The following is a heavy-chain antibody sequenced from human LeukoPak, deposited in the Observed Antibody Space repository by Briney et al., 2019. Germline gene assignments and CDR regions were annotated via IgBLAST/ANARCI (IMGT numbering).Heavy chain of an antibody. CDR3: ARDFGYSGSYRYFDY. CDR2: IITIFGTA. Sequence: SVKVSCTASGGTFSSYAISWVRQAPGQGLEWMGGIITIFGTANYAQKFQGRVTITADESTSTAYMELSSLRSEDTAVYYCARDFGYSGSYRYFDYWGQGTLVTVSS. CDR1: GGTFSSYA. J-gene: IGHJ4*02. D-gene: IGHD1-26*01. V-gene: IGHV1-69*13.